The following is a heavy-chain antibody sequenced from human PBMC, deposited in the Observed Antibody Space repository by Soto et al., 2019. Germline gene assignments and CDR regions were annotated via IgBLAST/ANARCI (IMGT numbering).Heavy chain of an antibody. J-gene: IGHJ5*02. V-gene: IGHV4-4*01. D-gene: IGHD2-8*01. Sequence: XETLSLTCGVSGGSISSPNWWNCARQFPGKGLEWIGEIFHTGSVNYNPSLKSRVTLSLDKSKNQFSLKLTSVTAADTAVYFCAREQICNVVKCSNWFDPWGQGTLVTVSS. CDR2: IFHTGSV. CDR3: AREQICNVVKCSNWFDP. CDR1: GGSISSPNW.